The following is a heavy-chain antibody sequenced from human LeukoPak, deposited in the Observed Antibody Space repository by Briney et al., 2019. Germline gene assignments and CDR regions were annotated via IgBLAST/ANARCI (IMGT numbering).Heavy chain of an antibody. D-gene: IGHD4-23*01. CDR1: GGSISGHY. CDR2: IY. J-gene: IGHJ4*02. Sequence: SETLSLTCTVSGGSISGHYWSWLRQPAGKGLEWIGHIYYSPSHKSRVTMSVDTSKNQFSLKLSSVTAADTAVYYCARHSSAVVTPNALVYWGQGTLVTVSS. V-gene: IGHV4-59*08. CDR3: ARHSSAVVTPNALVY.